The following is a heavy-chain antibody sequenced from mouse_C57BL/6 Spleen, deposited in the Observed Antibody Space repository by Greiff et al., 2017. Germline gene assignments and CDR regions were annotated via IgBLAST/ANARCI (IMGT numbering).Heavy chain of an antibody. D-gene: IGHD2-3*01. CDR1: GYAFSSYW. CDR3: ESSGDGFYEGFDY. J-gene: IGHJ3*01. Sequence: QVQLKQSGAELVKPGASVKISCKASGYAFSSYWMNWVKQRPGKGLEWIGQIYPGDGDTNYNGKFKGKATLTADKSSSTAYMQLSSLTSEDSAVYFLESSGDGFYEGFDYWGQGTLVTVSA. CDR2: IYPGDGDT. V-gene: IGHV1-80*01.